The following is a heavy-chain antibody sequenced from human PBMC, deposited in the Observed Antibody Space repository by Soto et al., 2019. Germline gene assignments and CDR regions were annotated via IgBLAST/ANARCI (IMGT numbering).Heavy chain of an antibody. Sequence: VQLVESGGGLVQPGGSLRLSCAASGFTFSSYWMSWVRQAQGKGLEWVANIKQDGSEKYYVDSVKGRFTISRDNAKNSLYLQMNSLRAEDTAVYYCARSRALAYCGGDCATRGYYFDYWGQGTLVTVSS. D-gene: IGHD2-21*02. CDR3: ARSRALAYCGGDCATRGYYFDY. V-gene: IGHV3-7*05. CDR2: IKQDGSEK. J-gene: IGHJ4*02. CDR1: GFTFSSYW.